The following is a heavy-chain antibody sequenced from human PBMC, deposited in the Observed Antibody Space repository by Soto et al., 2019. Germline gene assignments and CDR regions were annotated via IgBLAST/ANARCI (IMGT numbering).Heavy chain of an antibody. Sequence: EVQLVESGGSLVQPGGSLRLSCAASGFTFTSYSMNRVRQAPGKGLEWVSYIRGTTHYADSVKGRFTISRDNARSSLYLQMNSLRANDTAVYYCARDDSFAFDIWGQGTMVTVSS. CDR3: ARDDSFAFDI. J-gene: IGHJ3*02. D-gene: IGHD2-21*01. CDR1: GFTFTSYS. V-gene: IGHV3-48*01. CDR2: IRGTT.